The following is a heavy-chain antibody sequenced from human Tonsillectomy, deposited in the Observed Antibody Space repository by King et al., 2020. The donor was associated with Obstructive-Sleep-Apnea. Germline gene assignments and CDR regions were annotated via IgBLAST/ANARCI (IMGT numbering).Heavy chain of an antibody. J-gene: IGHJ6*02. Sequence: VQLVESGGGLVQPGGSLRLSCAASGFTVSSNYMSWVRQAPRKGLEWVSIIYTGGSTYYADSVKGRFTISRHNSNNTLYLQMNRLRGDDTAVYYCARAAGYSDPLVGMDVWGLGTTVTVS. D-gene: IGHD3-3*01. CDR1: GFTVSSNY. V-gene: IGHV3-53*04. CDR3: ARAAGYSDPLVGMDV. CDR2: IYTGGST.